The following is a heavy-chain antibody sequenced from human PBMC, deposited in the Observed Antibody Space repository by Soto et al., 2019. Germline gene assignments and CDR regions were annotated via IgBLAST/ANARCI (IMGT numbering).Heavy chain of an antibody. CDR1: GFIFSSYA. CDR3: AKEFPHKDDY. Sequence: VQLLQSGGGVVQPGRSLRLSCAASGFIFSSYAMHWVRQAPGKGLEWLAFISYDGTYKYYADSVKGRFTVSRDNSNNTVYLHGSTLEPADTGLYYGAKEFPHKDDYWGQGTLVTVSS. CDR2: ISYDGTYK. J-gene: IGHJ4*02. V-gene: IGHV3-30*18.